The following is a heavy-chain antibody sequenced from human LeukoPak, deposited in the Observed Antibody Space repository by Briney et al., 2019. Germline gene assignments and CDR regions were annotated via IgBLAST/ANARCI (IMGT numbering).Heavy chain of an antibody. CDR3: AARADSSDWYAFDI. Sequence: SVKVSCKASGFTFTSSAMQWVRQARGQRLEWIGWIVVGSGNTNYAQKFQERVTITRDMSTSTAYMELSSLRSEDTAVYYCAARADSSDWYAFDIWGQGTMVTVSS. J-gene: IGHJ3*02. V-gene: IGHV1-58*02. CDR1: GFTFTSSA. D-gene: IGHD6-19*01. CDR2: IVVGSGNT.